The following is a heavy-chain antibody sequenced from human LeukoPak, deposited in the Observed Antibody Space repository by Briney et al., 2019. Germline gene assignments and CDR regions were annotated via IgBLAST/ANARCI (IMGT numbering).Heavy chain of an antibody. J-gene: IGHJ4*02. CDR3: ASSYCGGDCYSYFDY. CDR2: IYYSGST. V-gene: IGHV4-59*01. Sequence: PSETLSLTCTVSGGSISSYYWSWIRQPPGKGLKWIGYIYYSGSTNYNPSLKSRVTIPVDTSKNQFSLKLSSVTAADTAVYYCASSYCGGDCYSYFDYWGQGTLVTVSS. CDR1: GGSISSYY. D-gene: IGHD2-21*02.